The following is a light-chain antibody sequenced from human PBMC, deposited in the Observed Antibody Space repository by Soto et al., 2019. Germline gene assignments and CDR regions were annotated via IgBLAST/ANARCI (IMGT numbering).Light chain of an antibody. CDR1: ESVGSN. CDR3: LHHGSSLRK. CDR2: DAS. Sequence: EIVMTHSPVTLSVSPLEIATLSFRASESVGSNLAWYQQKPGQPPRLLIYDASSRATGIPDRFSGSGSGTDFTLTISRLEPEDFAMYYCLHHGSSLRKFGQGTKVDIK. V-gene: IGKV3-20*01. J-gene: IGKJ1*01.